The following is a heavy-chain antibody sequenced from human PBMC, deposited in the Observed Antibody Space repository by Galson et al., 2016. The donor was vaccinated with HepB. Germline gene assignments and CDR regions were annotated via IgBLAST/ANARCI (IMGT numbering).Heavy chain of an antibody. V-gene: IGHV3-30*18. CDR1: GFTFSSYG. CDR3: AKEANYYDNSGYYPDY. Sequence: SLRLSCAASGFTFSSYGMHWVRQAPGKGLEWVAVISYDGGNEYYAHSVKDRFTISRDNSQNTLYLQMNSLRAEDTAVYYCAKEANYYDNSGYYPDYWGQGTLVTVSS. D-gene: IGHD3-22*01. J-gene: IGHJ4*02. CDR2: ISYDGGNE.